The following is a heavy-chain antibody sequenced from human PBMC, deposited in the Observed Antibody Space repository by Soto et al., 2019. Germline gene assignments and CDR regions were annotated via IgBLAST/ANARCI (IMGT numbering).Heavy chain of an antibody. D-gene: IGHD1-26*01. Sequence: EVQLVESGGGLVQPGGSLRLSCAASGFTFSSYWMHWVRQAPGKGLVWVSRINSDGSSTSYADSVKVQFTIYRENAKNTLYLQMNVLRAEETAVYYCARGGTYYHLDAFDIWGQGTMVTVSS. J-gene: IGHJ3*02. CDR3: ARGGTYYHLDAFDI. V-gene: IGHV3-74*01. CDR1: GFTFSSYW. CDR2: INSDGSST.